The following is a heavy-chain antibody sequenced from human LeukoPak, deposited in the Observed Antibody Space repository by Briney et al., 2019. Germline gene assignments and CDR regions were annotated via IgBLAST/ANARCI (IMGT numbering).Heavy chain of an antibody. CDR1: GYTFTGYY. CDR3: VRDRVGATLPPHREKYYYYMDV. CDR2: INPNSGGT. Sequence: ASVKVSCKASGYTFTGYYMHWVRQAPGQGLEWMGWINPNSGGTNYAQKFQGRVTMSVDTSKNQFSLKLSSVTAADTAVYYCVRDRVGATLPPHREKYYYYMDVWGKGTTVTISS. J-gene: IGHJ6*03. D-gene: IGHD1-26*01. V-gene: IGHV1-2*02.